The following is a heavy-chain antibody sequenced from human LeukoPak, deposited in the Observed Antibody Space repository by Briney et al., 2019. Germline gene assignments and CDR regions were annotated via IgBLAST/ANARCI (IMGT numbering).Heavy chain of an antibody. Sequence: PSETLSLTCAVYGGSFSGYYWSWIRQPPGKGLEWIGEINHSGSTNYNPSLKSRVTISVDTSKNQFSLKLSSVTAADTAVYYCARDLGGYSSSWYGVDYWGQGTLVTVSS. CDR1: GGSFSGYY. CDR2: INHSGST. D-gene: IGHD6-13*01. CDR3: ARDLGGYSSSWYGVDY. V-gene: IGHV4-34*01. J-gene: IGHJ4*02.